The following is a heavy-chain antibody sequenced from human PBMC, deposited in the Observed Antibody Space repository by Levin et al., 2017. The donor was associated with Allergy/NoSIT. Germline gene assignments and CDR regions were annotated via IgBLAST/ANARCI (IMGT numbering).Heavy chain of an antibody. CDR2: IYWDDDK. V-gene: IGHV2-5*02. CDR3: AHSGIAVAGTEYFQH. J-gene: IGHJ1*01. CDR1: GFSLSTSGVG. Sequence: SGPTLVKPTQTLTLTCTFSGFSLSTSGVGVGWIRQPPGKALEWLALIYWDDDKPYSPSLKSSLTITKDTSKNQVVLTMTDMDPVDTATYYCAHSGIAVAGTEYFQHWGQGTLVTVSS. D-gene: IGHD6-19*01.